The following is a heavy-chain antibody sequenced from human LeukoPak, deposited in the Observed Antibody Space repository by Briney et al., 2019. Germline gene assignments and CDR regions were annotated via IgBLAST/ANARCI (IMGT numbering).Heavy chain of an antibody. CDR1: GFTFSTYA. V-gene: IGHV3-48*04. CDR3: ARGEQDMATMSIDY. J-gene: IGHJ4*02. D-gene: IGHD5-24*01. CDR2: SSSGSSTI. Sequence: PGGSLRLSCAASGFTFSTYAMNWVRQAPGNGLEWISYSSSGSSTIYYADSVKGRFTISRDNAKNSLYLQMHSLRAGDTAVYYCARGEQDMATMSIDYWGQGALVTVSS.